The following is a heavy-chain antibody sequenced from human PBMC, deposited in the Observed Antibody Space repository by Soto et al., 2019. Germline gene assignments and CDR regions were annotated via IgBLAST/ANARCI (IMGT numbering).Heavy chain of an antibody. V-gene: IGHV4-59*01. Sequence: PSETLSLTCTVSGGSISSYYWSWIRHPPGKGLEWIGYIYYSGSTNYNPSLKSRVTISVDTSKNQFSLKLSSVTAADTAVYYCARASLRGSRPFDPWGQGTLVTVSS. D-gene: IGHD2-15*01. CDR2: IYYSGST. CDR1: GGSISSYY. CDR3: ARASLRGSRPFDP. J-gene: IGHJ5*02.